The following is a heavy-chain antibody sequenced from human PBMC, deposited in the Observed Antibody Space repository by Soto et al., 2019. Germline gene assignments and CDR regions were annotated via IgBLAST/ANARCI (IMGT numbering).Heavy chain of an antibody. D-gene: IGHD6-19*01. CDR3: AAYSSGLYSWVDP. CDR2: IIPIFGTA. V-gene: IGHV1-69*13. CDR1: GGTFSSYA. Sequence: SVKVSCKASGGTFSSYAISWVRQAPGQGLEWMGGIIPIFGTANYAQKFQGRVTITADESTSTAYMELSSLRAEDTAVYYCAAYSSGLYSWVDPWGHGTLVTVSS. J-gene: IGHJ5*02.